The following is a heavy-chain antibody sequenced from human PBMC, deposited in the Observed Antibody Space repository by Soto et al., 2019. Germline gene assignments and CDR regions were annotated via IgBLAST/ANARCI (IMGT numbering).Heavy chain of an antibody. V-gene: IGHV3-9*01. D-gene: IGHD3-22*01. CDR3: AKDIHSSGCLDY. J-gene: IGHJ4*02. CDR1: GWTWSRYV. CDR2: ISWNGGSI. Sequence: LSDSSCGWTWSRYVMYSVRQAPGKGLEYVSGISWNGGSIGYADSVKGRFTISRDNVKNSLYLQMNSLRAEVTALYYCAKDIHSSGCLDYWRQGTQVTVSS.